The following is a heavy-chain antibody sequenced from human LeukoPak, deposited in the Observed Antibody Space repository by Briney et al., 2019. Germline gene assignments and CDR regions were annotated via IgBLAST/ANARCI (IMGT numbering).Heavy chain of an antibody. CDR3: ARENWFAFNM. CDR2: IKRDGSER. J-gene: IGHJ3*02. Sequence: GGSLRLSCSVSGFTFSSHAMHWVRQAPGKGLEWVANIKRDGSERYYVDSVKGRFTISRDNAKNSLYLQMSSLRAEDTAVYYCARENWFAFNMWGQGTLVTVSS. D-gene: IGHD3-9*01. V-gene: IGHV3-7*01. CDR1: GFTFSSHA.